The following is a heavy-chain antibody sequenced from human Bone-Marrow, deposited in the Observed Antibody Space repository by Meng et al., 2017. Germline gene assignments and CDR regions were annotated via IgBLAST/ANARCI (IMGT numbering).Heavy chain of an antibody. V-gene: IGHV4-59*01. Sequence: SETLSLTCAVYGGSFSGYYWSWIRQPPGKGLEWIGYIYYSGSTNYNPSLKSRVTISVDTSKNQFSLKLSSVTAADTAVYYCARDLGSGWGTSGDAFDIWGQGTMVTVSS. CDR2: IYYSGST. CDR3: ARDLGSGWGTSGDAFDI. J-gene: IGHJ3*02. CDR1: GGSFSGYY. D-gene: IGHD6-19*01.